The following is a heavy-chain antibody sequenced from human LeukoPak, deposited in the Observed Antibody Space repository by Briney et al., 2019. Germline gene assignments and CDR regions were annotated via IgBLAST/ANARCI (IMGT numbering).Heavy chain of an antibody. J-gene: IGHJ6*03. CDR2: INPNSGGT. CDR1: GYTFTSYD. V-gene: IGHV1-2*02. CDR3: ARDATRYSSGWYGGGYYYYMDV. D-gene: IGHD6-19*01. Sequence: ASVKVSCKASGYTFTSYDINWVRQAPGQGLEWMGWINPNSGGTNYAQKFQGRVTMTRDTSISTAYMELSRLRSDDTAVYYCARDATRYSSGWYGGGYYYYMDVWGKGTTVTISS.